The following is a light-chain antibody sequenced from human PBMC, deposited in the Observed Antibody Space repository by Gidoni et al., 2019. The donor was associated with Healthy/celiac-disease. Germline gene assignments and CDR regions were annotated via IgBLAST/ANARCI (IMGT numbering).Light chain of an antibody. V-gene: IGKV4-1*01. J-gene: IGKJ3*01. Sequence: DIVMTQSPDSLAVSLGERATINCKSSQSVLYSSNNKTYLAWYQQKPGQPPKLPIYWASTRKSGVPDRFSGSGSGTDFTLTISSLQAEDVAVYYCQQYYSTPFTFGPGTKVDIK. CDR2: WAS. CDR1: QSVLYSSNNKTY. CDR3: QQYYSTPFT.